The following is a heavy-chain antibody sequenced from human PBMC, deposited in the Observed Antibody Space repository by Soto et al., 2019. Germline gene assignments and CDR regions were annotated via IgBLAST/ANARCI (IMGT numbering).Heavy chain of an antibody. D-gene: IGHD5-18*01. CDR1: GFTFSSYA. CDR3: ARDRGYSYGLNWFDP. V-gene: IGHV3-30-3*01. Sequence: QVQLVESGGGVVQPGRSLRLSCAASGFTFSSYAMHWVRQAPGKGLEWVAVISYDGSNKYYADSVKGRFTISRDNSKNTLYLQMNSLRAEDTAVYYCARDRGYSYGLNWFDPWGQGTLVTVSS. J-gene: IGHJ5*02. CDR2: ISYDGSNK.